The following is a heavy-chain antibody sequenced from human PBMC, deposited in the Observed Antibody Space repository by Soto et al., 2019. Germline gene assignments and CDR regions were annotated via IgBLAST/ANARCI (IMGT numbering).Heavy chain of an antibody. CDR1: GGSISSYY. V-gene: IGHV4-59*08. CDR2: IYYSGST. CDR3: ARRYGDCFDY. D-gene: IGHD4-17*01. Sequence: PSETLSLTCTVSGGSISSYYWSWIRQPPGKGLEWIGYIYYSGSTNYNPSLKSRVTISVDTSKNQFSLKLSSVTAADTAVYYCARRYGDCFDYWGQGTLVTV. J-gene: IGHJ4*02.